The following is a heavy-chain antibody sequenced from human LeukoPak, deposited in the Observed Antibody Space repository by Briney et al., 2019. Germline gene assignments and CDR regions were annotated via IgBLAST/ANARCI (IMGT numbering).Heavy chain of an antibody. J-gene: IGHJ4*02. CDR1: GFTFSTYN. D-gene: IGHD3-10*01. CDR2: ISSSGSDT. V-gene: IGHV3-21*01. Sequence: TGGSLRPSCAASGFTFSTYNMNWVRQAPGKGLEWVSSISSSGSDTYYADSVKGRSTVSRDNAKNSLYLQMNSLRAEDTAVYYCARRKFGELLYNDYWGQGTLVTVSS. CDR3: ARRKFGELLYNDY.